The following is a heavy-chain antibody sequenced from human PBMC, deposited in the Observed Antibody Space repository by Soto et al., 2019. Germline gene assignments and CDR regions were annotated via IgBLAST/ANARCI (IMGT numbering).Heavy chain of an antibody. Sequence: SGPTLVNPTETLTLTCTVSGFSLKNSRMGVSWIRQPPGRALEWLAHIFSNDEKSYSTSLKNRLTISKDTSKSQVVLTMTNMDPVDTATYYCARIPYDSTGYYSPYWGQGTLVTVSS. J-gene: IGHJ4*02. CDR1: GFSLKNSRMG. CDR2: IFSNDEK. V-gene: IGHV2-26*01. D-gene: IGHD3-22*01. CDR3: ARIPYDSTGYYSPY.